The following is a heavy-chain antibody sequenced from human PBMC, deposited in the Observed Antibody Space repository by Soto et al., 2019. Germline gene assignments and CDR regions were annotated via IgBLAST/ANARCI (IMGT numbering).Heavy chain of an antibody. CDR1: GFTFGDYA. J-gene: IGHJ6*02. D-gene: IGHD2-2*01. Sequence: SGGSLRLSCTASGFTFGDYAMSWVRQAPGKGLEWVGFIRSKAYGGTTEYAASVKGRFTISRDDSKSIAYLQMNSLKTEDTAVYYCTSPRYCSSTSCYPNYYYYGMDVWGQGTTVTVSS. CDR2: IRSKAYGGTT. V-gene: IGHV3-49*04. CDR3: TSPRYCSSTSCYPNYYYYGMDV.